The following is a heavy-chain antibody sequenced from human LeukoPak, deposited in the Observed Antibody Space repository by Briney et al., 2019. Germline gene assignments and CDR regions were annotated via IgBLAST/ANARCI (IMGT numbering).Heavy chain of an antibody. D-gene: IGHD2-2*01. V-gene: IGHV3-30*01. CDR2: ISYDGSNK. CDR3: ARHGDIVVVPAAPRMDV. Sequence: GGSLRLSCAASGFTFSSYAMHWVRQAPGKGLEWVAVISYDGSNKYYADSVKGRFTISRDNSKNTLYLQMNNLRAEDTAVYYCARHGDIVVVPAAPRMDVWGKGTTVTVSS. J-gene: IGHJ6*03. CDR1: GFTFSSYA.